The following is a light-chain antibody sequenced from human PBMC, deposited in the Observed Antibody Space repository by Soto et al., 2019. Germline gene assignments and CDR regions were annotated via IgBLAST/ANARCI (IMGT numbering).Light chain of an antibody. CDR2: GAS. Sequence: EIVLTQSPGTLSLSPGERATLSCRASQSVSSSYLAWYQQKPGQAPRLLIYGASNRATGIPDRFSGSGSGTGFSLTISRLEPEDFAVYYCLQYGSSPPNTFGQGTKLELK. CDR3: LQYGSSPPNT. CDR1: QSVSSSY. J-gene: IGKJ2*01. V-gene: IGKV3-20*01.